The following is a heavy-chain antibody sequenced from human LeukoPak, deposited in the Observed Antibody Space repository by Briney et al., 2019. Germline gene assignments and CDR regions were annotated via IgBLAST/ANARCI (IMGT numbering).Heavy chain of an antibody. CDR3: AKSFAGAVAGSRGLDY. J-gene: IGHJ4*02. V-gene: IGHV3-23*01. CDR1: GFTFSSYA. Sequence: PGGSLRLSCAASGFTFSSYAMSWVRQAPGKGLEWVSAISGGGGAYYADSVKGRITISRDNSKNTLYLRMNSLRAEDTAIYYCAKSFAGAVAGSRGLDYWGQGTLVTVSS. CDR2: ISGGGGA. D-gene: IGHD6-19*01.